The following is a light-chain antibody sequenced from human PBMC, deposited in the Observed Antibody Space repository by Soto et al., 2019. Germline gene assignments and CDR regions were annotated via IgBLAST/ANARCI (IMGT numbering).Light chain of an antibody. V-gene: IGKV1-39*01. CDR3: QQNFSPFVT. CDR2: SAS. J-gene: IGKJ4*01. CDR1: ETITDY. Sequence: DIQMTQSPPSLSASVGDRVTITCRASETITDYLNWYQVKPGKARKLLIYSASLLQPGVPSRFSGSGYGTDFTLTLSGLQHEDSATYYCQQNFSPFVTFGAGTRV.